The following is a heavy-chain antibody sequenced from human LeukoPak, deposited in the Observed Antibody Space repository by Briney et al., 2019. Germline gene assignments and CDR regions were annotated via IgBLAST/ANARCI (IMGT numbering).Heavy chain of an antibody. V-gene: IGHV3-48*04. D-gene: IGHD4-17*01. CDR2: ITGSSNTI. J-gene: IGHJ4*02. CDR3: AKDDSGYTDY. CDR1: GFSFSVYS. Sequence: GGSLRLSCAASGFSFSVYSMNWVRQAPGMGLEWLSYITGSSNTINYADSVKGRFTISRDNAENSLYLQMNSLRAEDTAVYYCAKDDSGYTDYWGQGTLVTVSS.